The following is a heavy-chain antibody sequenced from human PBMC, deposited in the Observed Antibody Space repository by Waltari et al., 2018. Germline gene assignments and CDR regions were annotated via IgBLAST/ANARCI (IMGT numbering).Heavy chain of an antibody. V-gene: IGHV4-34*01. CDR1: GGSFSGYY. CDR2: INQSGST. Sequence: QVQLQQWGAGLLKPSETLSLTCAVYGGSFSGYYWRWIRQPPGKGLEWIGEINQSGSTNYNPSLKSRVTISVDTSKNQFSLKLSSVTAADTAVYYCARLGKYYDSSGYYQDYWGQGTLVTVSS. J-gene: IGHJ4*02. CDR3: ARLGKYYDSSGYYQDY. D-gene: IGHD3-22*01.